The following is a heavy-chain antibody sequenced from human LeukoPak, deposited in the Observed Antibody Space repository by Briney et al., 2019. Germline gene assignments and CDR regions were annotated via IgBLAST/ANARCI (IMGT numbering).Heavy chain of an antibody. CDR2: IYYSGST. CDR3: ARHRVPDLFGVVILNAFDI. Sequence: PSETLSLTCTVSGGSISSSSYYWGWIRQPPGKGLEWIGSIYYSGSTYYNPSLKSRVTISVDTSKNQFSLKLSSVTAADTAVYYCARHRVPDLFGVVILNAFDIWGQGTMVTVSS. V-gene: IGHV4-39*01. D-gene: IGHD3-3*01. CDR1: GGSISSSSYY. J-gene: IGHJ3*02.